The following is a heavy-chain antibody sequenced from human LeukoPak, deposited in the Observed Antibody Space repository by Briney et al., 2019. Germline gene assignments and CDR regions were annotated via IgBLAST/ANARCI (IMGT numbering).Heavy chain of an antibody. CDR1: GGSISSSNW. CDR3: ARRFLEWLPIYFDY. Sequence: SETLSLTCAVSGGSISSSNWWSWVRQPPGKGLEWIGEIYHSGSTNYNPSLKSRVTISVDKSKNQFSLKLSSVTAADTAVYYCARRFLEWLPIYFDYWGQGTLVTVSS. V-gene: IGHV4-4*02. CDR2: IYHSGST. D-gene: IGHD3-3*01. J-gene: IGHJ4*02.